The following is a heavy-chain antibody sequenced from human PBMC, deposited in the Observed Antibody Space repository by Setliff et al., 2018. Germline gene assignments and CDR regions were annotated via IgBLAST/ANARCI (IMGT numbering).Heavy chain of an antibody. CDR2: IYIGGSA. J-gene: IGHJ6*03. Sequence: KTSETLSLTCTVSGGSISSYYWSWIRQPAGKGLEWIGHIYIGGSANYNPSLQSRVTMSIDPSKNQFSLKLNSVTAADMAVYYCAREQWLDPPGYYYMDVWAKGTTVTVSS. CDR1: GGSISSYY. D-gene: IGHD6-19*01. V-gene: IGHV4-4*07. CDR3: AREQWLDPPGYYYMDV.